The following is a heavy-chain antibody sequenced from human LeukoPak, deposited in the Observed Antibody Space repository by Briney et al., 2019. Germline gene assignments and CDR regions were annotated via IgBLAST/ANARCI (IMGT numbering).Heavy chain of an antibody. Sequence: GGSLRLSCAASGFTFSSYGMHWVRQAPGKGLEWVAFIRYDGSNKYYADSVKGRFTISRDNSKNTLYLQMNSLRAEDTAVYYCAKGHPEYSSASTFDYWGQGTLVTVSS. CDR1: GFTFSSYG. J-gene: IGHJ4*02. V-gene: IGHV3-30*02. D-gene: IGHD6-6*01. CDR3: AKGHPEYSSASTFDY. CDR2: IRYDGSNK.